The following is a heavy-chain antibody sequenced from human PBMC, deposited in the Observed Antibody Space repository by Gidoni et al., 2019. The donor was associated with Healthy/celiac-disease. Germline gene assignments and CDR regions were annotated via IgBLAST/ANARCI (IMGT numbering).Heavy chain of an antibody. J-gene: IGHJ4*02. D-gene: IGHD1-1*01. CDR2: IWYDGSKK. V-gene: IGHV3-33*01. CDR3: ARDPRKGGLERPEPAGLFDY. CDR1: GFTFSSYG. Sequence: QVQLVESGGGVVQPGRSLSLSCAASGFTFSSYGMHWVRQAPGKGLEWVAVIWYDGSKKYYADAVKGRFTISRDNSKNTLYLQMNSLRAEDTAVYYCARDPRKGGLERPEPAGLFDYWGQGTLVTVSS.